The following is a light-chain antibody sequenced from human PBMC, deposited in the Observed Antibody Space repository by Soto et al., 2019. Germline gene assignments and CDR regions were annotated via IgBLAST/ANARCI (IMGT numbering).Light chain of an antibody. J-gene: IGLJ3*02. CDR1: TSDVGSYNY. Sequence: QSALTQPASVSGSPGQLITISCTGTTSDVGSYNYVSWYQKNPGKAPKLLVYDVSNRPSGVSNRFSGSKSGNTASLTISGLQPEDEADYYCSSYTSSSTWVFGGGTKLTVL. CDR2: DVS. V-gene: IGLV2-14*01. CDR3: SSYTSSSTWV.